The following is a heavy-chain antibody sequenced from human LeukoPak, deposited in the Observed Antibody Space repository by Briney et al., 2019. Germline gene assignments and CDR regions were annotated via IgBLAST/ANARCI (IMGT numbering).Heavy chain of an antibody. CDR2: ISGSGGSR. CDR1: GFTFSSYG. V-gene: IGHV3-23*01. CDR3: AKRKFGELLDDY. J-gene: IGHJ4*02. Sequence: PGGSLRLSCAASGFTFSSYGMSWVRQAPGKGLEWVSAISGSGGSRYYADSMKGRFTISRDNSKNTLYLQMNSLRAEDTAVYYCAKRKFGELLDDYWGQGTLVTVSS. D-gene: IGHD3-10*01.